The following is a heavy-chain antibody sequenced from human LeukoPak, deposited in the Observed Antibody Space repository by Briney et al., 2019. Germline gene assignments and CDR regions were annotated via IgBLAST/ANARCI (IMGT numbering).Heavy chain of an antibody. Sequence: GGSLRLSCAASGNYWMHWVRQAPGKGLVWVSHINSDGSWTSYADSVKGRFTISKDNAMNTVYLQMNNLRAEDTAVYYCVSFYGTYWGRGTLVTVSS. D-gene: IGHD2-2*01. CDR3: VSFYGTY. CDR2: INSDGSWT. CDR1: GNYW. V-gene: IGHV3-74*01. J-gene: IGHJ4*02.